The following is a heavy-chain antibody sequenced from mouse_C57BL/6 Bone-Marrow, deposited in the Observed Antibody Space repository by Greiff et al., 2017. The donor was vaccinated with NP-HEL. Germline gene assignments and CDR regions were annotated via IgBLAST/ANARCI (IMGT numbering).Heavy chain of an antibody. CDR1: GYTFTSYW. V-gene: IGHV1-64*01. CDR2: IHPNSGST. J-gene: IGHJ4*01. D-gene: IGHD1-1*01. Sequence: QVQLKQPGAELVKPGASVKLSCKASGYTFTSYWMHWVKQRPGQGLEWIGMIHPNSGSTNYNEKFKSKATLTVDKSSSTAYMQLSSLTSEDSAVYYCARSGSFITTVGGAMDYWGQGTSVTVSS. CDR3: ARSGSFITTVGGAMDY.